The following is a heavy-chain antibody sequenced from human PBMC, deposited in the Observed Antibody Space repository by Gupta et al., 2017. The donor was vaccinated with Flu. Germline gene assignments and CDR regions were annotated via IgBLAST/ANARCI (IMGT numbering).Heavy chain of an antibody. V-gene: IGHV1-2*06. D-gene: IGHD2-2*02. Sequence: YIHWVRQAPGQGLEWVGRVNPHSGSTNGDQKFQGRVTLAMDTSISTAYMELTRLRSDDTAVYYGARERFCSTASCYRWFDTWGQGTRVIVSS. CDR3: ARERFCSTASCYRWFDT. J-gene: IGHJ5*02. CDR1: Y. CDR2: VNPHSGST.